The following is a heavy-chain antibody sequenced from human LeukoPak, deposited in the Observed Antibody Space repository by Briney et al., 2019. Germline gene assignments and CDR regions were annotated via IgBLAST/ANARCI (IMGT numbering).Heavy chain of an antibody. Sequence: SETLSLTCTVSGGSISSYYWSWIRQPPGKGLEWIGEINHSGSTNYNPSLKSRVTISVDTSKNQFSLKLSSVTAADTAVYYCARAVSGWYYYFDYWGQGTLVTVSS. CDR2: INHSGST. CDR1: GGSISSYY. D-gene: IGHD6-19*01. CDR3: ARAVSGWYYYFDY. J-gene: IGHJ4*02. V-gene: IGHV4-34*01.